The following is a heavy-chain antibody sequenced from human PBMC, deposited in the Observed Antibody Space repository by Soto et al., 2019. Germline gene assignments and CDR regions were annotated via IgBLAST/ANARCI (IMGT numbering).Heavy chain of an antibody. V-gene: IGHV1-69*12. Sequence: QVQLVQSGAEVKKPGSSVKVSCKASGGTFSNHAINWVRQAPGQGLEWMGRIIPIFTTTNYAQNFQGRVTITADEYTLTAYMELTRLKHDDTAVYYCAREVAADGTFREDVFDIWGQGTMVTVSS. CDR3: AREVAADGTFREDVFDI. CDR2: IIPIFTTT. J-gene: IGHJ3*02. D-gene: IGHD6-13*01. CDR1: GGTFSNHA.